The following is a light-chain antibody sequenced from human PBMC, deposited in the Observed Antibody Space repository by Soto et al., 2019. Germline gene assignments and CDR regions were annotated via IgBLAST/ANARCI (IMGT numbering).Light chain of an antibody. Sequence: ETVLTQSPGTLSLSPGERATLSCRASQTIRSNYLDWYRQKPGQAPRLLIYGASNRATGIADRFSGSGSGTAFTLSISRLEPEDFALYYCHQYGTSPWTFGQGTKVDIK. V-gene: IGKV3-20*01. CDR1: QTIRSNY. J-gene: IGKJ1*01. CDR3: HQYGTSPWT. CDR2: GAS.